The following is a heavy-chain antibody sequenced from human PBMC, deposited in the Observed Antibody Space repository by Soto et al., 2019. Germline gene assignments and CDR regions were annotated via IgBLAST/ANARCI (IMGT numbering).Heavy chain of an antibody. CDR1: GYTLAELS. Sequence: GASVKVSCKVSGYTLAELSMHWVRQSPGKGLEWMGGFDPEDGETIYAQKFQGRVTMTEDTSTDTAYMELSSLRSEDTAVYYCATLPILTGYYTPHDAFDILGQGTMVTVSS. J-gene: IGHJ3*02. CDR3: ATLPILTGYYTPHDAFDI. CDR2: FDPEDGET. D-gene: IGHD3-9*01. V-gene: IGHV1-24*01.